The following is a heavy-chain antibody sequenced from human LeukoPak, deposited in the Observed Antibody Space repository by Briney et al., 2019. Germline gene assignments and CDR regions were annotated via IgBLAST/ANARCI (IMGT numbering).Heavy chain of an antibody. CDR2: MYRGGTT. Sequence: PGGSLRLSCAASEFTVSSNYMSWVRQAPGKGLEWVSVMYRGGTTYYADSVKGRFTISRDNSQNTLYLQMNSLRAEDTAVYYCARSGTGYGDYDGFDYWGQGTLVTVSS. V-gene: IGHV3-53*01. CDR1: EFTVSSNY. CDR3: ARSGTGYGDYDGFDY. J-gene: IGHJ4*02. D-gene: IGHD4-17*01.